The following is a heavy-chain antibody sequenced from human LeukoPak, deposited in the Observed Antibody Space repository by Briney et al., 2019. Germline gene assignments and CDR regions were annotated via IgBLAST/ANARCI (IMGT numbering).Heavy chain of an antibody. CDR3: ARASGHYGMDV. Sequence: QTLSLTCAISGDSVSSNSAAWNWSRQSPSRGLGWLGRTYYRSKWYNDYSVSVKSRITINPDTSKNQFSLQLNSVTPEDTAVYYGARASGHYGMDVWGKGTTVTVSS. V-gene: IGHV6-1*01. CDR2: TYYRSKWYN. CDR1: GDSVSSNSAA. D-gene: IGHD6-25*01. J-gene: IGHJ6*04.